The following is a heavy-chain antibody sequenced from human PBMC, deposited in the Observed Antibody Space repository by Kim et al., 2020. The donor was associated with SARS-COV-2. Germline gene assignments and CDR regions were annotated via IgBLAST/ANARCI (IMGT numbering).Heavy chain of an antibody. Sequence: SQTLSLPCVISGDSFSSNTGAWNWIRQSPSRGLEWLGRTYYRSKWYTDFGVSVKGRISINPDIFKNQFSLQLNSVTPADTAVYYCARMSGDFWSGYDYGMDVWGQGTPVTVSS. D-gene: IGHD3-3*01. CDR1: GDSFSSNTGA. V-gene: IGHV6-1*01. CDR3: ARMSGDFWSGYDYGMDV. CDR2: TYYRSKWYT. J-gene: IGHJ6*02.